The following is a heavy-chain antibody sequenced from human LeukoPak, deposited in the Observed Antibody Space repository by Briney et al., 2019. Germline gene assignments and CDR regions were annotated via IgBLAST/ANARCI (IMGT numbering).Heavy chain of an antibody. Sequence: GASVKVSCKASGYTFTSYGINWVRQATGQGLEWMGWMNPNSGNTGYAQKFQGRVTMTRNTSISTAYMELSSLRSEDTAVYFCARKGPANYYYYYMDVWGKGTTVTVSS. D-gene: IGHD2-2*01. CDR3: ARKGPANYYYYYMDV. J-gene: IGHJ6*03. CDR1: GYTFTSYG. CDR2: MNPNSGNT. V-gene: IGHV1-8*01.